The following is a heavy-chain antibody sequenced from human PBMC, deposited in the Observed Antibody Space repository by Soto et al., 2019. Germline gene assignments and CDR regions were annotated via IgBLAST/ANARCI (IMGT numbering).Heavy chain of an antibody. J-gene: IGHJ4*02. Sequence: XVQLVESGGGLVKPGGSLRLSCAASGFTFSDYYMSWXRXXXXXXXXXXXYISSIISYTNYADSVKGRFTISRDNAKNSLYLXXXSXXXXXXXXXXXXXXXXXXXXXXXXXXXSXXQGTLVTVSS. CDR3: XXXXXXXXXXXXXXXXS. V-gene: IGHV3-11*05. CDR1: GFTFSDYY. CDR2: ISSIISYT.